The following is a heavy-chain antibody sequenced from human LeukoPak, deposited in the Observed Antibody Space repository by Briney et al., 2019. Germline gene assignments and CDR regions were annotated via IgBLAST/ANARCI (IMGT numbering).Heavy chain of an antibody. CDR3: ARGGIVVVPAALDY. J-gene: IGHJ4*02. V-gene: IGHV3-48*03. D-gene: IGHD2-2*01. CDR1: GLTFSSYE. CDR2: ISSSGSTI. Sequence: GGSLRLSCAASGLTFSSYEMNWVRQAPGKGLEWVSYISSSGSTIYYADSVKGRFTISRDNAKNSLYLQMNSLRAEDTAVYYCARGGIVVVPAALDYWGQGTLVTVSS.